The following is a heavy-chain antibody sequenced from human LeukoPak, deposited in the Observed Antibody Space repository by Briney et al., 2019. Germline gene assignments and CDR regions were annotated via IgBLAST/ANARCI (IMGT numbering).Heavy chain of an antibody. CDR1: GGSFSGYY. CDR3: ARDRLATVTTYIDV. Sequence: SETLSLTCAVYGGSFSGYYWSWIRQPPGKGLEWIGEINHSGSTNYNPSLKSRVTISVDTSKNQFSLKLSSVTAADTAVYYCARDRLATVTTYIDVWGKGTTVTVSS. CDR2: INHSGST. J-gene: IGHJ6*03. V-gene: IGHV4-34*01. D-gene: IGHD4-11*01.